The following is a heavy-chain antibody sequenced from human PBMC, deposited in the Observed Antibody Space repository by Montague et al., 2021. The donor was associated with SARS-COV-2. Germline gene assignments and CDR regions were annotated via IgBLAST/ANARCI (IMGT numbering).Heavy chain of an antibody. CDR1: GGSISSYY. D-gene: IGHD3-16*02. CDR3: ARIRIGVWGSYRYFDY. Sequence: SETLSLTCTVSGGSISSYYWSWVRQPPGKGLEWIGYIYYSGSTYYNPSLKSRVTISVDTSKNQFSLKLSSVTAADTAVHYCARIRIGVWGSYRYFDYWGQGTLVTVSS. V-gene: IGHV4-59*04. J-gene: IGHJ4*02. CDR2: IYYSGST.